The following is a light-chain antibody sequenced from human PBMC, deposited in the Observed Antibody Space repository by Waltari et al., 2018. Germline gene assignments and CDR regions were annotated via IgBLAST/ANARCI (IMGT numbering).Light chain of an antibody. CDR1: QSISSW. CDR3: QQSYSTPPT. Sequence: DIQMTQSPSTLSASVGDRVTITCRASQSISSWLAWYQQKPGKAPKLLLYKASSLESGVPSRFSGSGSGTEFTLTISSLQPEDFATYYCQQSYSTPPTFGQGTKVEIK. V-gene: IGKV1-5*03. J-gene: IGKJ1*01. CDR2: KAS.